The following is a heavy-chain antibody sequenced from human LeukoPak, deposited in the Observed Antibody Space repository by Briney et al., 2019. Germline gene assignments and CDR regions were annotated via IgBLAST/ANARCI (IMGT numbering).Heavy chain of an antibody. CDR2: INHSGST. J-gene: IGHJ4*02. D-gene: IGHD5-12*01. CDR1: GGSISSYNW. V-gene: IGHV4-4*02. CDR3: VWYSGYDWPY. Sequence: PSETLSLTCVVSGGSISSYNWWSWVLQPPGKGLEWIVEINHSGSTNYNPSLKSRVTISVDTSKNQFSLKLSSVTAADTAVYYCVWYSGYDWPYWGQGTLVTVSS.